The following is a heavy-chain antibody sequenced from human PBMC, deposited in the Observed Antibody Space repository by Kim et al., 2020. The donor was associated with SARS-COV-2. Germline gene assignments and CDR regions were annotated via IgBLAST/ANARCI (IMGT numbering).Heavy chain of an antibody. CDR1: GYTFTSYY. J-gene: IGHJ6*02. D-gene: IGHD6-13*01. Sequence: ASVKVSCKASGYTFTSYYMHWVRQAPGQGLEWMGIINPSGGSTSYAQKFQGRVTMTRDTSTSTVYMELSSLRSEDTAVYYCARAWEESKNYYSSSWYHLNYYYYYGMDVWGQGTTVTVSS. CDR2: INPSGGST. CDR3: ARAWEESKNYYSSSWYHLNYYYYYGMDV. V-gene: IGHV1-46*01.